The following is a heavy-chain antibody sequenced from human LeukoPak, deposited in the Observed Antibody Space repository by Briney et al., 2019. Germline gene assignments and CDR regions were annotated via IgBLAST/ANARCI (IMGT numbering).Heavy chain of an antibody. CDR2: IMPILRTP. Sequence: ASVKVSCKSSGGTFNNYALSWVRQAPGQGLEWMGVIMPILRTPNYAQKFQGRVTITTDASTNTAYMELSGLRSEDTAVYYCAIGGPSYSSSSSKWGQGTLVTVSS. CDR1: GGTFNNYA. CDR3: AIGGPSYSSSSSK. D-gene: IGHD6-6*01. V-gene: IGHV1-69*05. J-gene: IGHJ4*02.